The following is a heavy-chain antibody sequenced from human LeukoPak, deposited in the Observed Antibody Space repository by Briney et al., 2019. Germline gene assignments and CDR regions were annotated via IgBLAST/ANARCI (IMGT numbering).Heavy chain of an antibody. Sequence: GGSLRLSCAASGFAFSGYWMSWVRQAPGKGLEWVANIKEDGNEKHYVDSVKGRFTISRDNAKNSLYLQMNSLRAEDTAVYYCARDPGIAAAGTVGYFDYWGQGTLVTVSS. CDR2: IKEDGNEK. J-gene: IGHJ4*02. V-gene: IGHV3-7*01. CDR1: GFAFSGYW. CDR3: ARDPGIAAAGTVGYFDY. D-gene: IGHD6-13*01.